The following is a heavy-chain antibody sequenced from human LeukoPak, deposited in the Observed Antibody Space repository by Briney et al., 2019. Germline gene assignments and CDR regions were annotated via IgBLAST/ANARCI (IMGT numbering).Heavy chain of an antibody. J-gene: IGHJ4*02. CDR3: AKGGPYTSMIYYFDY. CDR2: VSWNSGTI. CDR1: GFTFDDYA. V-gene: IGHV3-9*01. Sequence: GGSLRLSGAASGFTFDDYAMHWVRKAPGKGLEWVSGVSWNSGTIDYADSVKGRFTISRDNAKNSLYLQMNSLRAEDTALYYCAKGGPYTSMIYYFDYWGQGTLVTVSS. D-gene: IGHD5-18*01.